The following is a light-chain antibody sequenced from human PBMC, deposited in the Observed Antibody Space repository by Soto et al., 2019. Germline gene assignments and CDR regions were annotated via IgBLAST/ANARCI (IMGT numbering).Light chain of an antibody. CDR2: AS. J-gene: IGKJ3*01. Sequence: EIVLTQSPGTLSLSPGERATLSCRASQSVSEMYLAWYQQKPGQAPRLLIYASNRATGIPDRFSGSGSGTDFTLTISRLEPEDFTVYYCQHYGTSALFGPGTKVEIK. CDR1: QSVSEMY. V-gene: IGKV3-20*01. CDR3: QHYGTSAL.